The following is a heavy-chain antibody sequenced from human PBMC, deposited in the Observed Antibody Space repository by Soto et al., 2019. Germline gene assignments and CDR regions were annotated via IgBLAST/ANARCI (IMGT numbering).Heavy chain of an antibody. CDR3: AKERGYSSGWPGGYYYGMDV. J-gene: IGHJ6*02. D-gene: IGHD6-19*01. CDR2: ISYDGSNK. V-gene: IGHV3-30*18. CDR1: GFTFSSYG. Sequence: GGSLRLSCAASGFTFSSYGMHWVRQAPGKGLEWVAVISYDGSNKYYADSVKGRFTISRDNFKNTLYLQMNSLRAEDTAVYYCAKERGYSSGWPGGYYYGMDVWGQGTTVTVSS.